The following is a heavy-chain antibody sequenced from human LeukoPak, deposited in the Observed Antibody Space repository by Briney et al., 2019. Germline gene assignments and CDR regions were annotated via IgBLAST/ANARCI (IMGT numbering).Heavy chain of an antibody. J-gene: IGHJ4*02. CDR3: ARARGNTYGYFEY. CDR2: INGDASST. Sequence: GGSLRLSCAASGLTLTGYWMHWVRQAPGKGLVWVARINGDASSTSYADSVKGRFTISRDNAKSTLYLQMNSLRVEDTAVYYCARARGNTYGYFEYWGQGTLVTVSS. CDR1: GLTLTGYW. V-gene: IGHV3-74*01. D-gene: IGHD5-18*01.